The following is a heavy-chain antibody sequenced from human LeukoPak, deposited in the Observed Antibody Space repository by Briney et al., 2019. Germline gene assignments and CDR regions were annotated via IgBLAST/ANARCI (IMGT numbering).Heavy chain of an antibody. J-gene: IGHJ4*02. CDR3: ATSGWYLLPGVY. D-gene: IGHD6-19*01. CDR1: GGSISSSSYY. V-gene: IGHV4-39*01. CDR2: IFYSGST. Sequence: SETLSLTCTVSGGSISSSSYYWGWIRQPPGKALEWIGSIFYSGSTYYNPSLESRVTISVDTSKNQFSLKLSSATAADTAVYYCATSGWYLLPGVYWGQGTLVTVSS.